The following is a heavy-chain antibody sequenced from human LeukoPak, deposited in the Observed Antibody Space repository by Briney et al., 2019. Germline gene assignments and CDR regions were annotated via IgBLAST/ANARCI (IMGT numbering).Heavy chain of an antibody. CDR2: ISYDGSNK. CDR1: GFTFSSYG. CDR3: ARALVITMVRGATRPWFDP. J-gene: IGHJ5*02. V-gene: IGHV3-30*03. D-gene: IGHD3-10*01. Sequence: GGSLRLSCAASGFTFSSYGMHWVRQAPGKGLEWVAVISYDGSNKYHADSVEGRFTISRDNSKNTLYLQMDSLRAEDTAVYYCARALVITMVRGATRPWFDPWGQGTLVTVSS.